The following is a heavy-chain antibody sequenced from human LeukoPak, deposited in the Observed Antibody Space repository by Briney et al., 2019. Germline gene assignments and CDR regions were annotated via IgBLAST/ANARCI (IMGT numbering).Heavy chain of an antibody. J-gene: IGHJ6*03. CDR3: ATTGGDIYYYYMDV. CDR1: GYTFTGYY. V-gene: IGHV1-69*13. CDR2: IIPVLSTA. D-gene: IGHD3-16*01. Sequence: SVKVSCKASGYTFTGYYMHWVRQAPGQGLEWMGGIIPVLSTANYAQKFQDRVTITADESTSTTYMELSSLKSEDTAVYYCATTGGDIYYYYMDVWGKGTTVTISS.